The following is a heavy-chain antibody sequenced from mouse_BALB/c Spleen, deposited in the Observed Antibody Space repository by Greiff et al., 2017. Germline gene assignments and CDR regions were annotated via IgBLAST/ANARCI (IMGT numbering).Heavy chain of an antibody. D-gene: IGHD2-1*01. CDR2: IWAGGST. CDR3: AREEGNYLAWFAY. J-gene: IGHJ3*01. V-gene: IGHV2-9*02. Sequence: QVQLKQSGPGLVAPSQSLSITCTVSGFSLTSYGVHWVRQPPGKGLEWLGVIWAGGSTNYNSALMSRLSISKDNSKSQVFLKMNSLQTDDTAMYYCAREEGNYLAWFAYWGQGTLVTVSA. CDR1: GFSLTSYG.